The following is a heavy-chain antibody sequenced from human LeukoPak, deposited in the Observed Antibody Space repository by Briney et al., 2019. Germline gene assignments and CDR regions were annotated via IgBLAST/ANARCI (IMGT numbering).Heavy chain of an antibody. CDR3: AKHSGSSSSYRFDT. V-gene: IGHV3-23*01. CDR2: ITGSGGST. CDR1: GFTFSDYA. Sequence: GGSLRLSCAASGFTFSDYAMSWVRQAPEKGLEWVSTITGSGGSTYYADSVKGRFTISRDNSKNTLLLLMSGLRDEDTAVYYCAKHSGSSSSYRFDTWGQGTLVTVSS. J-gene: IGHJ4*02. D-gene: IGHD3-16*02.